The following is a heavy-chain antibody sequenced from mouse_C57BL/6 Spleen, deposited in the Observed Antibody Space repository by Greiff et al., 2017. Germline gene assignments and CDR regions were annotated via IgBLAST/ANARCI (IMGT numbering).Heavy chain of an antibody. J-gene: IGHJ2*01. Sequence: VKLQQPGAELVRPGSSVKLSCKASGYTFTSYWMHWVKQRPIQGLEWIGNIDPSDSETHYNQKFKDKATLTVDKSSSTAYMQLSSLTSEDSAVYYCARGGSFDYGGQGTTLTVSS. V-gene: IGHV1-52*01. CDR2: IDPSDSET. CDR3: ARGGSFDY. CDR1: GYTFTSYW.